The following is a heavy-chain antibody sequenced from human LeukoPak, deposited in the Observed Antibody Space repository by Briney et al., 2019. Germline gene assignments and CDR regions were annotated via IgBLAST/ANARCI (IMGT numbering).Heavy chain of an antibody. Sequence: GGSLRLSCAASGFTFSDYYMTWIRQAPGKGLEWVSGFSGSGSTYYADSVKGRFTISRDNSKNTLYLQMNSLRAEDTAVYYCAKDRTTAPRIIDYWGQGTLVTVSS. V-gene: IGHV3-23*01. CDR2: FSGSGST. D-gene: IGHD1-1*01. J-gene: IGHJ4*02. CDR1: GFTFSDYY. CDR3: AKDRTTAPRIIDY.